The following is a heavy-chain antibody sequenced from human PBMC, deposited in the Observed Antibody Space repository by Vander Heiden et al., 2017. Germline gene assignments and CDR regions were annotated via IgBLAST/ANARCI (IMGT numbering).Heavy chain of an antibody. V-gene: IGHV3-30*04. Sequence: QVQLVESGGGVVQPGRSLRLSCAASGFSTSTYHLNWVRQAPGKGLEWVALTSFNGNTKYADSVKGRFTISRDNSKNTLDLQMNSLRPDDTAVYYCARESGYYRGDGDWFDSWGQGTVVTVSS. CDR2: TSFNGNTK. CDR1: GFSTSTYH. CDR3: ARESGYYRGDGDWFDS. J-gene: IGHJ5*01. D-gene: IGHD5-12*01.